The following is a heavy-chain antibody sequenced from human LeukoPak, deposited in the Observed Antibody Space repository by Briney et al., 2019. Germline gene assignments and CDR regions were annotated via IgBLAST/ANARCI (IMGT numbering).Heavy chain of an antibody. V-gene: IGHV4-39*07. Sequence: PSGTLSLTCSVSGGSIRFSTSYYWGWIRQSPGKGLEWIGIIYYNGNTYYNPSLKSRVTMLVDTSKNQFSLRLSSVTAADTAFYYCARIGGYYDYVWGSYADHWGQGTLVTVSS. D-gene: IGHD3-16*01. CDR1: GGSIRFSTSYY. CDR3: ARIGGYYDYVWGSYADH. J-gene: IGHJ5*02. CDR2: IYYNGNT.